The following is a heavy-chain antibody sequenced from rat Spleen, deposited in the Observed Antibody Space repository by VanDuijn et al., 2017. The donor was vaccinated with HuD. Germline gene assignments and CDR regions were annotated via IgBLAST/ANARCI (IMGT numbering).Heavy chain of an antibody. D-gene: IGHD1-11*01. CDR3: TIHGGLRNWFDS. J-gene: IGHJ3*01. V-gene: IGHV5S13*01. CDR2: ISTGGDIT. CDR1: GFTFSNYD. Sequence: EVQLVESGGGLMQPGRSLKLSCAASGFTFSNYDMAWVRQAPTKGLEWIASISTGGDITYYRDSVKGRFTVARDDANNTHYLHMDSLRSEDTATYYCTIHGGLRNWFDSWGQGSLVTVSS.